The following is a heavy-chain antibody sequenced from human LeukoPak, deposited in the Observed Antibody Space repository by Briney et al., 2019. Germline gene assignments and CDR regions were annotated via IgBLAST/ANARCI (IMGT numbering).Heavy chain of an antibody. V-gene: IGHV3-33*01. J-gene: IGHJ5*02. CDR2: IWYDGSNK. D-gene: IGHD4-17*01. CDR1: GIPFSSFG. Sequence: PGRSLRLSCAAPGIPFSSFGMHWLRQAPGKGVEWVAFIWYDGSNKYYADSVKGRFTISRDNSKNTLYLQMNSLTAEDSAVYYCARDGTVTAGPFDPWGGGTLVTVSS. CDR3: ARDGTVTAGPFDP.